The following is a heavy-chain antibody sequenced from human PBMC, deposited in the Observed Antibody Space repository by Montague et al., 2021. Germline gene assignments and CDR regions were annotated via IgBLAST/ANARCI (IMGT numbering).Heavy chain of an antibody. V-gene: IGHV3-7*01. CDR1: GFTFSNYW. Sequence: PLRLSCAASGFTFSNYWMSWVRQAPGKGLEWVANIKQDGSEKHYVDSVKGRFTISRDNAKNSLHLQMNSLRAEDTAVYFCARDQGQGYCGGDCYVGLDYWGQGTLVTVSS. CDR3: ARDQGQGYCGGDCYVGLDY. J-gene: IGHJ4*02. CDR2: IKQDGSEK. D-gene: IGHD2-21*01.